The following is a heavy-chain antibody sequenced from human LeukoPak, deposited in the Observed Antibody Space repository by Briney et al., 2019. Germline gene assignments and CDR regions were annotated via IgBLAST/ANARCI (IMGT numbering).Heavy chain of an antibody. CDR1: GDSVSSNSAA. V-gene: IGHV6-1*01. CDR2: TYYRSKWYN. Sequence: SQTPSLTCVISGDSVSSNSAAWNWIRQSPSRGLEWLGRTYYRSKWYNDYAVSVKSRITINPDTSKNQFSLQLNSVTPEDTAVYYCARGIAVAGKSGYFQHWGQGTLVTVSS. J-gene: IGHJ1*01. CDR3: ARGIAVAGKSGYFQH. D-gene: IGHD6-19*01.